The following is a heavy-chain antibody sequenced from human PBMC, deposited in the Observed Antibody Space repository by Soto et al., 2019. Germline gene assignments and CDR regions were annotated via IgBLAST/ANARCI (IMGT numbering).Heavy chain of an antibody. V-gene: IGHV1-3*01. CDR3: ALFDFWSAPFDY. CDR1: GYTFTSYA. D-gene: IGHD3-3*01. CDR2: INAGNGNT. Sequence: QVQLVQSGAEVKKPGASVKVSCKASGYTFTSYAMHWVRQAPGQRLGWMGWINAGNGNTKYSQKFQGRVTITRDTSASTAYMELSSLRSEDTAVYYCALFDFWSAPFDYWGQGTLVTVSS. J-gene: IGHJ4*02.